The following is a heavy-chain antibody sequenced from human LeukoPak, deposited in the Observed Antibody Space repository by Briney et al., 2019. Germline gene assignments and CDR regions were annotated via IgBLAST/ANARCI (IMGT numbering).Heavy chain of an antibody. CDR3: ARAGIAAISFDY. CDR2: INPNSGGT. D-gene: IGHD6-13*01. J-gene: IGHJ4*02. Sequence: ASVTVSCKASGYTFTGYYMHWVRQAPGQGLEWMGWINPNSGGTNYAQKFQGWVTMTRDTSISTAYMELSRLRSDDTAVYYCARAGIAAISFDYWGQGTLVTVSS. CDR1: GYTFTGYY. V-gene: IGHV1-2*04.